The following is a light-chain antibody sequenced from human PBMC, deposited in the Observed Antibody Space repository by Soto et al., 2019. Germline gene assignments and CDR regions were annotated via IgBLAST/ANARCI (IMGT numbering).Light chain of an antibody. Sequence: EIVLTQSAGTLSLSPGERATLSCRASQSVGSRYLAWYQQKPGQAPRLLIYGASSRATGIPDRFSGSGSGTDFTLTISRLEPEDSAVYYCQQYGSSPRTFGQGTKVEIK. J-gene: IGKJ1*01. CDR1: QSVGSRY. V-gene: IGKV3-20*01. CDR2: GAS. CDR3: QQYGSSPRT.